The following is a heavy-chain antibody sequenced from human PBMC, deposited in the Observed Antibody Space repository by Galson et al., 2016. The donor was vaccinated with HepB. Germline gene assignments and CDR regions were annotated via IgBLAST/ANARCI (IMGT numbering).Heavy chain of an antibody. J-gene: IGHJ3*02. V-gene: IGHV3-21*01. CDR1: GFTFSSYS. D-gene: IGHD1-26*01. CDR2: ISSGSSYI. CDR3: ARVRVGATFMDAFDI. Sequence: SLRLSCAASGFTFSSYSMNWVRQAPGKGLEWVSSISSGSSYIYYADSVQGRFTISRDNAKNSLYLQMNSLRAEDTAVYYCARVRVGATFMDAFDIWGQGTMVTVSS.